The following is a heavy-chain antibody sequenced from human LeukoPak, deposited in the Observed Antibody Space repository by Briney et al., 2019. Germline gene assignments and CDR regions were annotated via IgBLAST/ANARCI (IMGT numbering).Heavy chain of an antibody. D-gene: IGHD3-10*01. CDR1: GFTFSDYS. Sequence: GRSLRLSCAASGFTFSDYSMNWVRQTPRKWLEWVSCISGSGSYTYYADSVKGRFTISRDNAKNSLNLQMNSLRAEDTAVYYCVRERFHGSGAPKFDFWGQGNLVTVSS. CDR3: VRERFHGSGAPKFDF. V-gene: IGHV3-21*06. CDR2: ISGSGSYT. J-gene: IGHJ4*02.